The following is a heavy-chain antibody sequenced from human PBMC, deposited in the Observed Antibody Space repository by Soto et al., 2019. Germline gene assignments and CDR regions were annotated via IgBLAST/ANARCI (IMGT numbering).Heavy chain of an antibody. CDR1: GVSFNNYA. Sequence: SVKVSCKASGVSFNNYAVTWVRQAPGQGLEWMGGSIPSSRTPNYAQRFQGRVTTTADESTSTVSMEVSSLKSEDTALYYCSCSGGTSGYGDYWGQGTLVTVSS. J-gene: IGHJ4*02. CDR3: SCSGGTSGYGDY. D-gene: IGHD6-13*01. V-gene: IGHV1-69*13. CDR2: SIPSSRTP.